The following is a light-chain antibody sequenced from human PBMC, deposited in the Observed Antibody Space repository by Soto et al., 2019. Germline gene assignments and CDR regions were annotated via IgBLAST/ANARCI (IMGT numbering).Light chain of an antibody. V-gene: IGKV3-20*01. CDR1: QSVSSSY. Sequence: EIVLTQSPGTLSLSPGERATLSCRASQSVSSSYLAWYQQKPGRAPRLFIYASSIRATGIPDRFSGSGSGTDFTLTISRLEPEDFAVYYCQQYGLSPRTFGRGTKVEIK. CDR2: ASS. J-gene: IGKJ1*01. CDR3: QQYGLSPRT.